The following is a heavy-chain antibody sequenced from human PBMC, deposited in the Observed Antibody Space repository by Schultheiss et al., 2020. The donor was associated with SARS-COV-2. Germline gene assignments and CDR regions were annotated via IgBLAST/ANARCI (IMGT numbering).Heavy chain of an antibody. CDR3: ARYEAP. D-gene: IGHD3-16*01. CDR1: GGSISSAGYY. Sequence: SQTLSLTCTVSGGSISSAGYYWSWIRKHPGKGLEWIGEINHSGSTNYNPSLKSRVTISVDTSKHQLSLRLSSVTAADTAVYYCARYEAPWGQGTLVTVSS. CDR2: INHSGST. J-gene: IGHJ5*02. V-gene: IGHV4-31*02.